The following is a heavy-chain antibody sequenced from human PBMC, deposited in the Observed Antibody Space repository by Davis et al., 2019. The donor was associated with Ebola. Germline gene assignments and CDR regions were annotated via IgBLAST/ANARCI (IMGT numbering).Heavy chain of an antibody. CDR1: AGSFSDYY. J-gene: IGHJ3*02. D-gene: IGHD6-13*01. V-gene: IGHV4-34*01. CDR3: ARGDPRRSYSDSSIACDI. Sequence: MPGGSLRLSCAVYAGSFSDYYWSWIRQPPGKGLEWIGEINHRGSSNYSPSFKNRVTMSIDTSEKQFSLKLRSVTAADTAVYFCARGDPRRSYSDSSIACDIWGQGTMVTVSS. CDR2: INHRGSS.